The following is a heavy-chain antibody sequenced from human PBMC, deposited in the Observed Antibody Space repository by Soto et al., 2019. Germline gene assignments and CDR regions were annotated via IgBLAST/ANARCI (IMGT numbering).Heavy chain of an antibody. CDR1: GFAFSTYA. J-gene: IGHJ4*02. V-gene: IGHV3-23*01. Sequence: LRLSCAASGFAFSTYAMSWVRQGPGKGLEWVSAISSSGSSTFYADSVKGRFTISRDNSKNTVYLQMNSLRAEDTAVYFCAKPSVAARHYFDHWGQGIQVTVSS. CDR3: AKPSVAARHYFDH. CDR2: ISSSGSST. D-gene: IGHD6-6*01.